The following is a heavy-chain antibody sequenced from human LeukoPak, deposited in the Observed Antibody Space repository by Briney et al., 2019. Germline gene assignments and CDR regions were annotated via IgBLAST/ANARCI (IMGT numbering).Heavy chain of an antibody. D-gene: IGHD2-15*01. Sequence: PSETLSLTCTVSGGSTSSYYWSWIRQPPGKGREWIGYIYYSGNTNLNPSLKSRITMSIDTSKNQFSLNLSSVTAADTAVYYCARVGSGHFDLWGQGTLVTVSS. J-gene: IGHJ4*02. CDR3: ARVGSGHFDL. V-gene: IGHV4-59*01. CDR2: IYYSGNT. CDR1: GGSTSSYY.